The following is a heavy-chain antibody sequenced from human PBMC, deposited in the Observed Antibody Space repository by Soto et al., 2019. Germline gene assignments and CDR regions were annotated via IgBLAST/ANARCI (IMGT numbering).Heavy chain of an antibody. CDR1: GFTFGDYA. CDR3: TRELGYCTNGVCYDAGGY. V-gene: IGHV3-49*03. J-gene: IGHJ4*02. CDR2: IRSKAYGGTT. Sequence: GGSLRLSCTASGFTFGDYAMSWFRQAPGKGLEWVGFIRSKAYGGTTEYAASVKGRFTISRDDSKSIAYLQMNSLKTEDTAVYYCTRELGYCTNGVCYDAGGYWGQGTLVTVSS. D-gene: IGHD2-8*01.